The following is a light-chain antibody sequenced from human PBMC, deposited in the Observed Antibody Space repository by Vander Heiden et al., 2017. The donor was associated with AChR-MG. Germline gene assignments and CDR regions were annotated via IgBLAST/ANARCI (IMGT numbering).Light chain of an antibody. CDR1: QSVSSY. CDR3: QQRSNWPPLFT. Sequence: EMALSQSPATLSLSPGERATLPCRASQSVSSYLAWYQQKPGQAPRLLIYDASNRATGIPARFSGSGPGTDFTLTISSLEPEDFAVYYCQQRSNWPPLFTFGPGTKVDIK. V-gene: IGKV3-11*01. CDR2: DAS. J-gene: IGKJ3*01.